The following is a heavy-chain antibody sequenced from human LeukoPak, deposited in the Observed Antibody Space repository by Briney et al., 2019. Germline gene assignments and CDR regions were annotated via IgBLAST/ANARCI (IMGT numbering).Heavy chain of an antibody. CDR2: IRYDESNS. CDR3: AKGLKTAVGPYKGYHYYMDV. J-gene: IGHJ6*03. CDR1: GFTFSSYG. V-gene: IGHV3-30*02. D-gene: IGHD5-18*01. Sequence: GGSLRLSCAASGFTFSSYGMHWVRQAPGKGLEWVAFIRYDESNSYYANSVKGRFTISRDNSKKTLYLQMNSLRAEDTAVYYCAKGLKTAVGPYKGYHYYMDVWGKGTTVTVSS.